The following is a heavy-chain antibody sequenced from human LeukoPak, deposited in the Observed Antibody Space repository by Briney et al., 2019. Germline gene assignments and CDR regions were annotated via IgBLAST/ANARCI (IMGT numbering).Heavy chain of an antibody. CDR3: GNIRVRPVVSVHRQNWIHP. V-gene: IGHV5-51*01. J-gene: IGHJ5*02. CDR1: GYSFTSYW. D-gene: IGHD2-15*01. CDR2: NYPGDSDT. Sequence: GEPLKISCKGSGYSFTSYWIGWVRQMPGQGLEWMGINYPGDSDTRYSPSFQGQVTISADKSISTAYLQWSSLKASDTAMYYSGNIRVRPVVSVHRQNWIHPWGQGTLVTVSS.